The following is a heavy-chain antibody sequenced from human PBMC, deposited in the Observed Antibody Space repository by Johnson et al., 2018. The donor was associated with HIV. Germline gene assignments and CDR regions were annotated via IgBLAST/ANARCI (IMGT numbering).Heavy chain of an antibody. CDR1: GFTFRSYG. Sequence: QVQLVESGGGVVQPGGSLRLSCVASGFTFRSYGMHWVRQAPGKGLEWLAFVHYDGTSKYIADSVRGRFTISRDNSKNTLYLQVNGLRVEDTAVFYCASGEDYGGNYGALDIWGQGTMVTVSS. J-gene: IGHJ3*02. D-gene: IGHD4-23*01. CDR2: VHYDGTSK. CDR3: ASGEDYGGNYGALDI. V-gene: IGHV3-30*02.